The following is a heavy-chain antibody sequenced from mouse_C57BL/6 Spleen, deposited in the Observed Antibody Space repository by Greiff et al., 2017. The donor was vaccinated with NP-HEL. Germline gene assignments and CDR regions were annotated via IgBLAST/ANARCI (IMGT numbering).Heavy chain of an antibody. D-gene: IGHD1-1*01. J-gene: IGHJ4*01. CDR1: GFTFSDYG. V-gene: IGHV5-17*01. CDR2: ISSGSSTI. Sequence: EVMLVESGGGLVKPGGSLTLSCAASGFTFSDYGMHWVRQAPEKGLEWVAYISSGSSTIYYADTVKGRFTISRDNAKNTLFLQMTSLRSEDTAMYYCARGGYGSNYAMDYWGQGTSVTVSS. CDR3: ARGGYGSNYAMDY.